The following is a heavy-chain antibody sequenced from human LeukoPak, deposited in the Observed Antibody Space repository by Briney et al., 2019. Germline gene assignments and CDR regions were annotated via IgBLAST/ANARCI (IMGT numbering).Heavy chain of an antibody. Sequence: GGSLRLSCVASGFTFSSYATSWVRQAPGKGLEWVSAISGSGGSTYYADSVKGRFTISRDNSKNTLYLQMNSLRAEDTAVYYCAKVVPYYDFWSGYPFDYWGQGTLVTVSS. D-gene: IGHD3-3*01. CDR2: ISGSGGST. J-gene: IGHJ4*02. V-gene: IGHV3-23*01. CDR1: GFTFSSYA. CDR3: AKVVPYYDFWSGYPFDY.